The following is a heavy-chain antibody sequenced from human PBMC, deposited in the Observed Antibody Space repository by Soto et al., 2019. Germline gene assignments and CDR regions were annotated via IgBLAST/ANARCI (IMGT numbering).Heavy chain of an antibody. CDR1: GFTFSSYW. V-gene: IGHV3-7*01. CDR2: IKQDGSEK. CDR3: ARENDYNYYYYMGV. J-gene: IGHJ6*03. Sequence: TGGSLRLSCAASGFTFSSYWMSWVRQAPGKGLEWVANIKQDGSEKYYADSVKGRFTISRDNAKNTLYLQMNSLRAEDTAMYYCARENDYNYYYYMGVWGKGTTVTVSS.